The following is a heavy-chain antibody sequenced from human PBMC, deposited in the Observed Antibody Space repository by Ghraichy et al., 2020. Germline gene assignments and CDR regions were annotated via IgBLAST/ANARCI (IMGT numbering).Heavy chain of an antibody. Sequence: GESLNISCAASGFTFSTHSMTWVRQAPGKGLEWVSGISARGGSTFYADSVKGRFTISRDNSKNTLYLQMNSLRVEDAAVYYCAKDYYYDNSGPPYYFDYWGQGTLVTVSS. CDR2: ISARGGST. CDR1: GFTFSTHS. J-gene: IGHJ4*02. CDR3: AKDYYYDNSGPPYYFDY. V-gene: IGHV3-23*01. D-gene: IGHD3-22*01.